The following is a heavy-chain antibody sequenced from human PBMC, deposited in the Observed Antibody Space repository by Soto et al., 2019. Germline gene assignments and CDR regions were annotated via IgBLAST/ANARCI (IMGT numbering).Heavy chain of an antibody. CDR1: GYTFTGYY. J-gene: IGHJ6*02. V-gene: IGHV1-2*02. CDR3: ARDRGPIRAAKMSAYYYYGMDV. Sequence: QVQLVQSGAEVKKPGASVKVSCKASGYTFTGYYMHWVRQAPGQGLEWMGWINPNSGGTNYAQKFQGRVTMTRDTSISTAYMELSRLRADDTAVYYCARDRGPIRAAKMSAYYYYGMDVWGQGTTVTVSS. D-gene: IGHD2-15*01. CDR2: INPNSGGT.